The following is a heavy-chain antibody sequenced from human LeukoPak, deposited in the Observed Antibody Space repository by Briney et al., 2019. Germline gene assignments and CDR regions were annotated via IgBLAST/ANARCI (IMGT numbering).Heavy chain of an antibody. CDR1: GFTFSSNA. J-gene: IGHJ6*02. D-gene: IGHD3-16*01. CDR3: ARGGGLDV. V-gene: IGHV3-30-3*01. Sequence: GGSLRLSCAASGFTFSSNAMHWVRQAPGKGLEWVAIISFDGSNKYYADSVKGRFTISRDNAKNSLYLQMSNLRAEDTAVYFCARGGGLDVWGQGATVTVSS. CDR2: ISFDGSNK.